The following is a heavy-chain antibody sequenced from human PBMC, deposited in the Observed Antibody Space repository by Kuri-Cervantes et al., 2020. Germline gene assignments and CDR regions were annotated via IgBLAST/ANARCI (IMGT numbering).Heavy chain of an antibody. CDR1: GGSISSSNW. CDR2: IYHSGST. V-gene: IGHV4-4*02. D-gene: IGHD3-3*01. CDR3: ARNRRAILQSYYYYYMDV. Sequence: SETLSLTCAVSGGSISSSNWWSWVRQPPGKGLEWIGEIYHSGSTNYNPSLKSRLTISADRSQNQFSLTLSSVTAVDTAVYYCARNRRAILQSYYYYYMDVWGRGTTVTVSS. J-gene: IGHJ6*03.